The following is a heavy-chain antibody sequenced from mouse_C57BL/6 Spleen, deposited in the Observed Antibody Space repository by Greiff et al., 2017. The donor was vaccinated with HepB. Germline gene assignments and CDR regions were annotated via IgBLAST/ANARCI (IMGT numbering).Heavy chain of an antibody. CDR1: GYTFTDYE. CDR2: IDPETGGT. J-gene: IGHJ2*01. Sequence: LQESGAELVRPGASVTLSCKASGYTFTDYEMHWVKQTPVHGLEWIGAIDPETGGTAYNQKFKGKAILTADKSSSTAYMELRSLTSEDSAVYYCTRRGQLRPYWGQGTTLTVSS. CDR3: TRRGQLRPY. V-gene: IGHV1-15*01. D-gene: IGHD3-2*02.